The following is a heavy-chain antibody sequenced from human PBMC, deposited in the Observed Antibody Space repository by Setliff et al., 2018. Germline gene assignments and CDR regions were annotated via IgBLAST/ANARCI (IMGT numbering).Heavy chain of an antibody. Sequence: GASVKVSCKTSAYSFSGYYIHWVRQAPGQGLEWMGWINTNNGGTKYAQTFQGRVTMTRDTSITTAYMELSRLTSDDTAVYYCAKTKGFGDGWFGPWGQGTLVTVSS. J-gene: IGHJ5*02. CDR3: AKTKGFGDGWFGP. CDR1: AYSFSGYY. V-gene: IGHV1-2*02. D-gene: IGHD3-10*01. CDR2: INTNNGGT.